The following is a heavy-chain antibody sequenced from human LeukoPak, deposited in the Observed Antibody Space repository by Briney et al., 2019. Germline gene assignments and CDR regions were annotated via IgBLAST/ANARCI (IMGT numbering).Heavy chain of an antibody. Sequence: KPSETLSLTCSVSAASIRTNHWTWIRQPAGKGLEWIGRIYNSGNTNYNPSLKSRVTMSVDTSKNQFSLKLSSVTAADTAIYYCARYINGGLDVWGQGTTVTVSS. CDR2: IYNSGNT. V-gene: IGHV4-4*07. CDR3: ARYINGGLDV. D-gene: IGHD2-8*01. CDR1: AASIRTNH. J-gene: IGHJ6*02.